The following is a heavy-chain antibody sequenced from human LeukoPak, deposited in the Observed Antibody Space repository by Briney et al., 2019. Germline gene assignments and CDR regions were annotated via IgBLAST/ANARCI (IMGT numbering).Heavy chain of an antibody. J-gene: IGHJ5*02. CDR1: GYTFSSYG. CDR2: ITAHNVNT. Sequence: ASVKVSCKASGYTFSSYGIIWVRQAPGQGLEWMGWITAHNVNTNYAQKFKGRVTMTTDTSTTTAYMELRSLKSDDTAVYYCAREGVDGFDPWGQGTLVTVSS. CDR3: AREGVDGFDP. V-gene: IGHV1-18*04. D-gene: IGHD3-16*01.